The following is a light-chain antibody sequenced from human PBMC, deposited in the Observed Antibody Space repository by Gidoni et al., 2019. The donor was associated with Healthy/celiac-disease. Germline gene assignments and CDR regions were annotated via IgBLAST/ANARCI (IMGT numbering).Light chain of an antibody. J-gene: IGKJ4*01. CDR2: DTS. V-gene: IGKV1-33*01. Sequence: DIQMTQSTSSLSASVGDRVTITCQASQDISNYLNWYQQKPGKAPKRLIYDTSNLETGVPSKFSGSGSGTDFTFTISSLQPEDIATYYCQQYDNPPLTFGGGTKVEIK. CDR1: QDISNY. CDR3: QQYDNPPLT.